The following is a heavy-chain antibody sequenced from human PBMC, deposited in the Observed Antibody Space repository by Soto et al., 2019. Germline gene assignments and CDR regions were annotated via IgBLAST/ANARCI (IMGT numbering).Heavy chain of an antibody. J-gene: IGHJ4*01. CDR1: CYTFTSYH. D-gene: IGHD2-21*01. Sequence: QVQLVQSGTEVRKPGASVKVSCKASCYTFTSYHISWVRQAPGQGLEWMGGISAYNGNTNYAQKLQGRVNMPTDTSTSTAYVELMVLISDDTALYYCERYSPTPREWGHGTLVTVYS. CDR2: ISAYNGNT. V-gene: IGHV1-18*01. CDR3: ERYSPTPRE.